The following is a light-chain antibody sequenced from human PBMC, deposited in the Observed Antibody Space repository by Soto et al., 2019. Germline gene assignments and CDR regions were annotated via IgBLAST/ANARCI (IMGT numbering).Light chain of an antibody. Sequence: QSALTQPASVSGSPGQSITISCTGTSSDIGTYNYVSWYQHHPGKAPKLLIYEVSNRPSGVSNRFSGSKSGNTASLTISGLQAEDEADYYFSSYTSSDTLGVFGGGTKLTVL. J-gene: IGLJ3*02. CDR2: EVS. CDR3: SSYTSSDTLGV. V-gene: IGLV2-14*01. CDR1: SSDIGTYNY.